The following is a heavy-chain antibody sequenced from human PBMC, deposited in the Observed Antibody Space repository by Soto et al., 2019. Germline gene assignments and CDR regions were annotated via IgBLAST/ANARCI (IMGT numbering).Heavy chain of an antibody. V-gene: IGHV1-58*01. Sequence: SVKVSCKASGFTFTSSAVQWVRQARGQRLEWIGWIVVGSGNTNYAQKFQERVTITRDMSTSTAYMELSSLRSEDTAVYYCAADAGIAVAGIGYWGQGTLVTVSS. CDR3: AADAGIAVAGIGY. CDR1: GFTFTSSA. J-gene: IGHJ4*02. D-gene: IGHD6-19*01. CDR2: IVVGSGNT.